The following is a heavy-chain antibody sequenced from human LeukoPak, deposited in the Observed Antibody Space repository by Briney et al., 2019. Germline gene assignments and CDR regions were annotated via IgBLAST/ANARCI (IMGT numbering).Heavy chain of an antibody. CDR3: AKRQGSSASCYDY. Sequence: PGGSLRLSCAASGFTFSSYGMHWVRQAPGKGLEWVAVISYDGSNKYYAYSVKGRFTISRDNSKNTLYLQMNNLRAEDTAMYYCAKRQGSSASCYDYWGQGTLVTVSS. V-gene: IGHV3-30*18. CDR2: ISYDGSNK. J-gene: IGHJ4*02. CDR1: GFTFSSYG. D-gene: IGHD2-2*01.